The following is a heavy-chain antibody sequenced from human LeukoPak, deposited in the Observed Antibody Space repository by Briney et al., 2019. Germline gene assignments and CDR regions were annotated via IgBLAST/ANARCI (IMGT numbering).Heavy chain of an antibody. V-gene: IGHV1-69*02. D-gene: IGHD2-2*01. CDR2: IIPILGIA. Sequence: GASVKVSCKASGYTFTSYYMHWVRQAPGQGLEWMGRIIPILGIANYAQKFQGRVTITADKSTSTAYMELSSLRSEDTAVYYCASVYCSSTSCYNWFDPWGQGTLVTVSS. CDR1: GYTFTSYY. J-gene: IGHJ5*02. CDR3: ASVYCSSTSCYNWFDP.